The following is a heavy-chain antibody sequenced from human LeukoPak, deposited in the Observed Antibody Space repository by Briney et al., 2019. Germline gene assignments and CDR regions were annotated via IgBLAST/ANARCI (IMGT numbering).Heavy chain of an antibody. V-gene: IGHV4-59*12. D-gene: IGHD3-22*01. CDR2: IYYSGST. CDR1: GGSISSYY. CDR3: ARASREYYYDSSGYSYYFDY. Sequence: PSETLSLTCTVSGGSISSYYWSWIRQPPGKGLEWIGYIYYSGSTNYNPSLKGRVTISVDTSKNQFSLKLSSVTAADTAVYYCARASREYYYDSSGYSYYFDYWGQGTLVTVSS. J-gene: IGHJ4*02.